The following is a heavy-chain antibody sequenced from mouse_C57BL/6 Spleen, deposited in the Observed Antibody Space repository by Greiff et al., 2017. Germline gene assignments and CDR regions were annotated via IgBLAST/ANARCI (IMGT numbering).Heavy chain of an antibody. Sequence: QVHVKQPGAELVKPGASVKLSCKASGYTFTSYWMQWVKQRPGQGLEWIGEIDPSDSYTNYNQKFKGKATLTVDTSSSTAYMQLSSLTSEDSAVYYCARFYLWYFDVWGTGTTVTVSS. CDR3: ARFYLWYFDV. CDR2: IDPSDSYT. J-gene: IGHJ1*03. V-gene: IGHV1-50*01. D-gene: IGHD2-3*01. CDR1: GYTFTSYW.